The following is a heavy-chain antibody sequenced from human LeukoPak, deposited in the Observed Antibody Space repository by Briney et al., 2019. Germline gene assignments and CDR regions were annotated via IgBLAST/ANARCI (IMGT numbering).Heavy chain of an antibody. V-gene: IGHV1-69*05. CDR2: IIPIFGTA. CDR1: GGTFSSYA. CDR3: ASRLSSAYYYMDV. Sequence: SVKVSCKASGGTFSSYAISWVRQAPGQGLEWMGGIIPIFGTANYAQKFQGRVTITTDESTSTAYMELSSLRSEDTAVYYCASRLSSAYYYMDVWGKGTTVTVSS. D-gene: IGHD2/OR15-2a*01. J-gene: IGHJ6*03.